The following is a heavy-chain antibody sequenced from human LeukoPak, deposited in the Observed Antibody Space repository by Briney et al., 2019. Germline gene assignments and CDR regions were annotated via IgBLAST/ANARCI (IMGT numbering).Heavy chain of an antibody. CDR2: MNPNSGNT. CDR3: ARVPSYSSSWYWSLDE. J-gene: IGHJ4*02. Sequence: ASVNVSCKASGYTFTSYDINWVRQATGQGLEWMGWMNPNSGNTGYAQKFQGRVTITRNTSISTAYMELSSLRSEDTAVYYCARVPSYSSSWYWSLDEWGQGTLVTVSS. CDR1: GYTFTSYD. D-gene: IGHD6-13*01. V-gene: IGHV1-8*03.